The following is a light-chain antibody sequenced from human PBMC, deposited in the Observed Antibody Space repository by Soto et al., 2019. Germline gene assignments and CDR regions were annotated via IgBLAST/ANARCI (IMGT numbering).Light chain of an antibody. CDR2: DVT. V-gene: IGLV2-14*03. Sequence: QSALTQPASVSASPGQSITLSCTGSSSDVGGSDHVSWYQQHPGKAPKLMIYDVTNRPSGVSNRFSGSKSGNTASLTISGLHADDEADYYCSSYTTTRTDVFGTGTKLTVL. CDR1: SSDVGGSDH. J-gene: IGLJ1*01. CDR3: SSYTTTRTDV.